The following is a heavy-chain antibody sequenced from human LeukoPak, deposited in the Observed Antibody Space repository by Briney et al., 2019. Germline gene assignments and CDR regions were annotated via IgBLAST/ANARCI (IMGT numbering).Heavy chain of an antibody. D-gene: IGHD2-2*01. V-gene: IGHV1-69*13. Sequence: SVKVSCKASGGTFSSYAISWVRQAPGQGLEWMGGIIPIFSTANYAQKFQGRVTITADESTSTAYMELSSLRAEDTAVYYCAKDGGYCSSTSCRSDYWGQGTLVTVSS. CDR1: GGTFSSYA. CDR3: AKDGGYCSSTSCRSDY. J-gene: IGHJ4*02. CDR2: IIPIFSTA.